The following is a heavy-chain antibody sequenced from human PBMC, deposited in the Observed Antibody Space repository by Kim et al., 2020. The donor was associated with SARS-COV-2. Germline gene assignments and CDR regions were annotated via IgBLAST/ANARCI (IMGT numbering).Heavy chain of an antibody. CDR2: INHSGST. CDR3: ARGTRGFGVVIIRSLYNWFDP. V-gene: IGHV4-34*01. J-gene: IGHJ5*02. Sequence: SETLSLTCAVYGGSFSGYYWSWIRQPPGKGLEWIGEINHSGSTNYNPSLKSRVTISVDTSKNQFSLKLSSVTAADTAVYYCARGTRGFGVVIIRSLYNWFDPWGQGTLVTVSS. CDR1: GGSFSGYY. D-gene: IGHD3-3*01.